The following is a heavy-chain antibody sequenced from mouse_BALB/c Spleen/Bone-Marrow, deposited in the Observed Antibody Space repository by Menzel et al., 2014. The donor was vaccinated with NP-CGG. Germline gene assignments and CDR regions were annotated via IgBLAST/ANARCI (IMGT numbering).Heavy chain of an antibody. CDR3: ARGGGNYWYFDV. CDR1: GYSLTSCYY. D-gene: IGHD2-1*01. Sequence: EVKLLESGPGLVTPSQSLSLTCSVTGYSLTSCYYRYWLRHPPGNKLEWMGYISFDSNNNYDPTLKNRITITRDTSKNQFFTKLNSVATEDTATHDCARGGGNYWYFDVWGAGTTVTVSS. V-gene: IGHV3-6*02. J-gene: IGHJ1*01. CDR2: ISFDSNN.